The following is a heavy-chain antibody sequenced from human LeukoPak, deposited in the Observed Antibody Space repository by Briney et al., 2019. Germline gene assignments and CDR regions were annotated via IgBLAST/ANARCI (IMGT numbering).Heavy chain of an antibody. V-gene: IGHV1-18*01. J-gene: IGHJ3*02. CDR3: ARDLLDAFDI. CDR1: GYTFTSYG. CDR2: ISTYESNT. Sequence: ASVNVSCKASGYTFTSYGISWVRQAPGQGLEWMGWISTYESNTNYAQNFQARVTMTTDTSTCTVYMELRSLRSDDTAVYYCARDLLDAFDIWGQGTMVTVSS.